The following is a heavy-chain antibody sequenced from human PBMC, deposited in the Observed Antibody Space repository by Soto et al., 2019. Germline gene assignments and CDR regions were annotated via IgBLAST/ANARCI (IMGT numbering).Heavy chain of an antibody. CDR2: INHSGST. Sequence: XGTLSLTCAVYGGSFSGYYWSGVRQPPGKGLEWIAEINHSGSTNYNPSLKSRVTISVDTSKNYFSLKLSFVTAADTAVYYCARALPVSRYCISIDCPRSGMDVWGQGTTVTVSS. CDR3: ARALPVSRYCISIDCPRSGMDV. J-gene: IGHJ6*02. V-gene: IGHV4-34*01. CDR1: GGSFSGYY. D-gene: IGHD2-2*01.